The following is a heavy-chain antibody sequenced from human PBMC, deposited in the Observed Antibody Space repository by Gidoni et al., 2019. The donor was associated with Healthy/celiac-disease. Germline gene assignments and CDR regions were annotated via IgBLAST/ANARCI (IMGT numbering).Heavy chain of an antibody. CDR2: ISGSGGST. CDR3: AKDRWELLRYWYFDL. V-gene: IGHV3-23*01. D-gene: IGHD1-26*01. CDR1: GFTFRCYA. Sequence: EVQRLESGGGLVQPGGSLRLSCSASGFTFRCYAMSWVRQAPGKGLEWGSAISGSGGSTYYADSVKGRFTISRDNSKNTLYLQMNSLRAEDTAVYYCAKDRWELLRYWYFDLWGRGTLVTVSS. J-gene: IGHJ2*01.